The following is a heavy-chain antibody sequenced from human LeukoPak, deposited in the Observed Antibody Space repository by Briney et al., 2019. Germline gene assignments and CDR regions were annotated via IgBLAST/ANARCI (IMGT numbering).Heavy chain of an antibody. J-gene: IGHJ4*02. Sequence: GGSLRLSCTASGFTFSTYWMSWVRQAPGKGLEWVANVHPDGNEKYHVDSVKGRFTISRDNAKNSLYLQMNSLRVEDTAVYYCARGDDFSGDYWGQGTLVTVSS. CDR2: VHPDGNEK. D-gene: IGHD2-21*02. CDR1: GFTFSTYW. CDR3: ARGDDFSGDY. V-gene: IGHV3-7*04.